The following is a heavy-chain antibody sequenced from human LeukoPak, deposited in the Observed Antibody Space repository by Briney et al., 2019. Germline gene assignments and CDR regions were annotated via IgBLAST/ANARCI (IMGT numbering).Heavy chain of an antibody. D-gene: IGHD3-10*01. J-gene: IGHJ4*02. V-gene: IGHV4-4*07. CDR1: GGSISSYY. Sequence: SETLSLTCTVSGGSISSYYWSWIRQPAGKGLERIGRIYTSGSTNYNPSLKSRVTMSVDTSKNQFSLKLSSVTAADTAVYYCARHFMVRGVIYYFDYWGQGTLATVSS. CDR3: ARHFMVRGVIYYFDY. CDR2: IYTSGST.